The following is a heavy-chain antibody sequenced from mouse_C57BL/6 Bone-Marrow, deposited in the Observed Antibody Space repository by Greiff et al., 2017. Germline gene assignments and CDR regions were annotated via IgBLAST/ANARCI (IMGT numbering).Heavy chain of an antibody. Sequence: VQLQQPGAELVMPGASVKLSCKASGYTFTSYWMHWVKQRPGQGLEWIGEIDPSDSYTNYNQKFKGKSTLTVDKSSSTAYMQLSSLTSEDSAVYYCARDSNYVWFAYWGQGTLVPVSA. CDR3: ARDSNYVWFAY. J-gene: IGHJ3*01. V-gene: IGHV1-69*01. D-gene: IGHD2-5*01. CDR2: IDPSDSYT. CDR1: GYTFTSYW.